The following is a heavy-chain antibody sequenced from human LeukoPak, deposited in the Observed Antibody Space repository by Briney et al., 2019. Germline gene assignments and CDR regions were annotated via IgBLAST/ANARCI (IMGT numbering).Heavy chain of an antibody. V-gene: IGHV3-7*03. D-gene: IGHD3-10*01. CDR1: GFTFSSYW. J-gene: IGHJ6*02. CDR3: ARDGAYGSGILDGMDV. Sequence: GGSLRLSCAASGFTFSSYWMNWARQAPGKGLEWVASINHNGNVNYYVDSVKGRFTISRDNAKNSLYLQMSNLRAEDTAVYFCARDGAYGSGILDGMDVWGQGTTVTVSS. CDR2: INHNGNVN.